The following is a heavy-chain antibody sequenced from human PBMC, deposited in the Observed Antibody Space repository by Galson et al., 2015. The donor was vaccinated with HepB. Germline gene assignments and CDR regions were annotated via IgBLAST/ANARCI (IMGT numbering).Heavy chain of an antibody. J-gene: IGHJ6*03. D-gene: IGHD3-10*01. CDR1: GFTFSSHG. CDR2: IYTAGDT. V-gene: IGHV3-13*01. Sequence: SLRLSCAASGFTFSSHGMHWVRQATGKGLEWVSGIYTAGDTYYAGSVKGRFTISRENAKNSLYLQMNSLRAGDTAVYYCVRSNIKTGYYYMDVWGKGTTFTGSS. CDR3: VRSNIKTGYYYMDV.